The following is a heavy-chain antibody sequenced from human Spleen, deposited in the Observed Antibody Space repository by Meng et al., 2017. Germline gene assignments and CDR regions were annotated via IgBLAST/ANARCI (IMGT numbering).Heavy chain of an antibody. V-gene: IGHV1-2*06. Sequence: QVQLMQSGPEVKRPGSSVKVSCKAPGGTFNSYAISWVRQAPGQGLEWMGRINPKSGDTHYAQKFQARVTMTGDTSISTAYMELSGLRSDDTAMYYCARDEDISAAGKLFGDYWGQGTLVTVSS. D-gene: IGHD6-25*01. CDR2: INPKSGDT. J-gene: IGHJ4*02. CDR1: GGTFNSYA. CDR3: ARDEDISAAGKLFGDY.